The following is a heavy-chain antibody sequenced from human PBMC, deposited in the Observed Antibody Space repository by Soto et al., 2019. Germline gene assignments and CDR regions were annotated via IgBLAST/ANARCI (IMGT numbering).Heavy chain of an antibody. J-gene: IGHJ6*02. D-gene: IGHD3-22*01. CDR1: GFTFGDYA. Sequence: PGGSLRLSCTASGFTFGDYAMSWFRQAPGKGLEWVGFIRSKAYGGTTEYAASVKGRFTISRDDSKSIAYLQMNSLKTEDTAVYYCAYDSSGYYPYYYYYGMDVWGQGTTVTVSS. CDR2: IRSKAYGGTT. V-gene: IGHV3-49*03. CDR3: AYDSSGYYPYYYYYGMDV.